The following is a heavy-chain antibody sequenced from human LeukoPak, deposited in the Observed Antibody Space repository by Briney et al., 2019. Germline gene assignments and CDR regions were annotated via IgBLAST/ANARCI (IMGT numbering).Heavy chain of an antibody. CDR3: AKLGKAARFHLFPYYFDY. D-gene: IGHD6-6*01. Sequence: GGSLRLSCAASGFTFSSYSMNWVRQAPGKGLEWVSYISSSSSTIYYADSVKGRSTISRDNAKNSLYLKMNSLRAEDTAVYYCAKLGKAARFHLFPYYFDYWGQGTLVTVSS. CDR2: ISSSSSTI. J-gene: IGHJ4*02. V-gene: IGHV3-48*01. CDR1: GFTFSSYS.